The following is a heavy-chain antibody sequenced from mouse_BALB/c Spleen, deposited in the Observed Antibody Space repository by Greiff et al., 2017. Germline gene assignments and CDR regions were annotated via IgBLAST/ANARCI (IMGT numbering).Heavy chain of an antibody. Sequence: VQLKESGPGLVKPSQSLSLTCTVTGYSITSDYAWNWIRQFPGNKLEWMGYISYSGSTSYNPSLKSRISITRDTSKNQFFLQLNSVTTEDTATYYCARWVPYAMDYWGQGTSVTVSS. V-gene: IGHV3-2*02. J-gene: IGHJ4*01. CDR3: ARWVPYAMDY. CDR2: ISYSGST. CDR1: GYSITSDYA.